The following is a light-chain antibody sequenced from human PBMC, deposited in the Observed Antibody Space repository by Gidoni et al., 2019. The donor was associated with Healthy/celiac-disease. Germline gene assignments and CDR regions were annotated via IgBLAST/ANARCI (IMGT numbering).Light chain of an antibody. Sequence: DIVMTQSPDSLAVSLGERATINCKSSQSVLYSSNNKNYLAWYQQKPGQPPKLLIYWASTRESGVPDRFSGSGSGTDFTLTISSLQAEDVAVYYCQQYYSTSSSFXQXTKLEIK. CDR3: QQYYSTSSS. J-gene: IGKJ2*01. CDR2: WAS. CDR1: QSVLYSSNNKNY. V-gene: IGKV4-1*01.